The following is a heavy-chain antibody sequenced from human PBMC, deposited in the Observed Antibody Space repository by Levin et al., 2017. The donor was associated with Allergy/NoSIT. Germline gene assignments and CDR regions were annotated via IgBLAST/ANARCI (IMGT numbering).Heavy chain of an antibody. Sequence: LSLTCAASGFTFSSYSMNWVRQAPGKGLEWVSYISSSSSTIYYADSVKGRFTISRDNAKNSLYLQMNSLRDEDTAVYYCARAPIVGATTGRDYWGQGTLVTVSS. V-gene: IGHV3-48*02. CDR2: ISSSSSTI. CDR3: ARAPIVGATTGRDY. CDR1: GFTFSSYS. D-gene: IGHD1-26*01. J-gene: IGHJ4*02.